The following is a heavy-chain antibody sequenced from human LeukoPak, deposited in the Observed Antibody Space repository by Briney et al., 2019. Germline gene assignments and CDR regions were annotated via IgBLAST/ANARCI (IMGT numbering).Heavy chain of an antibody. CDR2: INHSGST. D-gene: IGHD6-13*01. V-gene: IGHV4-34*01. Sequence: PSETLSLTCAVYGGSFSGYYWSWIRQPPGKGLEWIGEINHSGSTNYNPSLKSRVTISVDTSKNQFSLKLSSVTAADTAVYYCARTAADDPPDYWGQGTLVTVSS. CDR1: GGSFSGYY. CDR3: ARTAADDPPDY. J-gene: IGHJ4*02.